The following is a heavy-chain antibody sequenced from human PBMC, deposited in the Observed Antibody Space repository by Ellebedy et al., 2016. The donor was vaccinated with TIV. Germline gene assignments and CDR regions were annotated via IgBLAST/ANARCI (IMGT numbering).Heavy chain of an antibody. Sequence: SETLSLXCTVSGGSISSGSHYWSWIRQPAGKGLEWIGRIYSSGSTNYNPSLKSRITISVDTSKNQFSLQLNSVTPEDTAVYYCARGAYYYDSSGYYWKGGYDYWGQGTLVTVSS. D-gene: IGHD3-22*01. CDR3: ARGAYYYDSSGYYWKGGYDY. V-gene: IGHV4-61*02. J-gene: IGHJ4*02. CDR2: IYSSGST. CDR1: GGSISSGSHY.